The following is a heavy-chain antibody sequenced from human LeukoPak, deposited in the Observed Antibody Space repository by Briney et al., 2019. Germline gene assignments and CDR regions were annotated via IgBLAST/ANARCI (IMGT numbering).Heavy chain of an antibody. CDR1: GYTFTSYA. CDR2: ISAYNGNT. D-gene: IGHD6-19*01. V-gene: IGHV1-18*01. CDR3: ARDSTATGWYDY. J-gene: IGHJ4*02. Sequence: ASVKVSCKTSGYTFTSYAITWVRQAPGQGLEWMGWISAYNGNTNYAQRLQDRVTMTTDTSTSTAYMELTSLRSDDTAMYYCARDSTATGWYDYWGQGTLVTVSS.